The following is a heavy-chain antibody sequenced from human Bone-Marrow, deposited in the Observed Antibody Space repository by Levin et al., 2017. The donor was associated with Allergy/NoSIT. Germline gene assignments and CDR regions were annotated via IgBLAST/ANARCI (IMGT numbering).Heavy chain of an antibody. V-gene: IGHV3-48*01. CDR2: ISSSGRTR. CDR3: ARDPDFGDYVSDY. Sequence: SCAASGFNFIEYSMNWVRQAPGKGLEWLSYISSSGRTRYYADSLNGRFTVSRDNAKNSVYLQMSRLRVEDTAVYYCARDPDFGDYVSDYWGRGTRVIVSS. J-gene: IGHJ4*02. CDR1: GFNFIEYS. D-gene: IGHD4-17*01.